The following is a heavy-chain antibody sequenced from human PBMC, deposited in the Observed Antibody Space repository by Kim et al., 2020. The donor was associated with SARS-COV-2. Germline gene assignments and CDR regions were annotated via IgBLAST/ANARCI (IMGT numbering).Heavy chain of an antibody. CDR1: GYTFTSYA. V-gene: IGHV1-3*01. J-gene: IGHJ6*02. CDR3: ASGPSSIAVAGTYYYYYYGMDV. D-gene: IGHD6-19*01. CDR2: INAGNGNT. Sequence: ASVKVSCKAPGYTFTSYAMHWVRQAPGQRLEWMGWINAGNGNTKYSQKFQGRVTITRDTSASTAYMELSSLRSEDTAVYYCASGPSSIAVAGTYYYYYYGMDVWGQGTTVTVSS.